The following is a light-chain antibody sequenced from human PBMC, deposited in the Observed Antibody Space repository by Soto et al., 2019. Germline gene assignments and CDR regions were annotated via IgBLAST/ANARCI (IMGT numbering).Light chain of an antibody. V-gene: IGKV1-39*01. CDR3: QQLRMYPST. CDR2: GAS. Sequence: DIQMTQSPSALSASVGDRVTITCRASQSISTYLEWFQQKPGKAPKLLIYGASTLQSGVPSRFSGSGSGTDFTLTISSLQAEDFATYYCQQLRMYPSTFGGGTKVDIK. J-gene: IGKJ4*01. CDR1: QSISTY.